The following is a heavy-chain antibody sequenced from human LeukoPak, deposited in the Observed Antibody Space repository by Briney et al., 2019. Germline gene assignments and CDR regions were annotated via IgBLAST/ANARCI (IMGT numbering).Heavy chain of an antibody. CDR2: IIPIFGTA. J-gene: IGHJ5*02. CDR3: ARDCSSTSCSNWFDP. CDR1: GGTFSSYA. Sequence: SVKVSCKASGGTFSSYAISWVRQAPGQGLEWMGGIIPIFGTANYAQKFQGRVTITADESTSTAYIELSSLRSEDTAVYYCARDCSSTSCSNWFDPWGQGTLVTVSS. D-gene: IGHD2-2*01. V-gene: IGHV1-69*01.